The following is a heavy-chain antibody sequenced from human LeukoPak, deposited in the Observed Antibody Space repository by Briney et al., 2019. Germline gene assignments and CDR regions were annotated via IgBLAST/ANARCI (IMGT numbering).Heavy chain of an antibody. CDR2: FYYSGST. V-gene: IGHV4-39*07. J-gene: IGHJ4*02. D-gene: IGHD6-19*01. CDR1: GGSISSSTCY. CDR3: AGERGEEYSSGWYKTNYFYN. Sequence: SETLSLTCTVSGGSISSSTCYWGWIRQPPGKGLEWIGSFYYSGSTYYNPSLKIRVTVSVDTSKNQFSLKLTSVTAADTAVYYCAGERGEEYSSGWYKTNYFYNWGQGIRVTVSS.